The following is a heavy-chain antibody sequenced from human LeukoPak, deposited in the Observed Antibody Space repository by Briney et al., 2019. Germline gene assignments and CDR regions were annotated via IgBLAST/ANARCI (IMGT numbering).Heavy chain of an antibody. V-gene: IGHV1-18*01. CDR3: ARDRPSSPYYYGSGSYYSHPDDY. CDR1: GYTFTSYG. CDR2: ISAYNGNT. Sequence: ASVKVSCKASGYTFTSYGISWVRQAPGQGLEWMGWISAYNGNTNDAQKLQGRATMTTDASTSKDYMELRSLRSDDTAVYYCARDRPSSPYYYGSGSYYSHPDDYWGQGTLVTVSS. J-gene: IGHJ4*02. D-gene: IGHD3-10*01.